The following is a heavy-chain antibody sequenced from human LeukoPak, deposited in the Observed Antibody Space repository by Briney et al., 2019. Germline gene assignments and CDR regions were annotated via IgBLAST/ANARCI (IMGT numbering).Heavy chain of an antibody. J-gene: IGHJ4*02. V-gene: IGHV5-51*01. CDR2: IYPGDSVT. CDR3: ARTQDRIAARS. CDR1: GYTFTSYW. D-gene: IGHD6-13*01. Sequence: GESLKISCSGTGYTFTSYWIGWVRQMPGKGLEWMGIIYPGDSVTRHSPSFQGQITISADKSINTAYLQWSSLKASDTAIYYCARTQDRIAARSWGQGTLVTVSS.